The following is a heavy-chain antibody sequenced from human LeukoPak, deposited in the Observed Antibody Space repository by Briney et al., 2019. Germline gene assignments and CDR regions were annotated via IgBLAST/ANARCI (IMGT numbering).Heavy chain of an antibody. Sequence: ASVKVSCKASGYTFTSYGISWVRQAPGQGLEWMGWISAYNGNTNYAQKLQGRVTMTRDTSTSTVYMELSSLRSEDTAVYYCARAPRGSSLDYWGQGTLVTVSS. CDR2: ISAYNGNT. D-gene: IGHD1-26*01. J-gene: IGHJ4*02. V-gene: IGHV1-18*01. CDR3: ARAPRGSSLDY. CDR1: GYTFTSYG.